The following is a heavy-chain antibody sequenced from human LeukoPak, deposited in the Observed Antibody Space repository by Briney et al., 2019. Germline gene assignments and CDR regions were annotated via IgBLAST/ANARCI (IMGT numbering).Heavy chain of an antibody. CDR2: MDPKKGNT. J-gene: IGHJ5*02. CDR1: GYTFTNYD. V-gene: IGHV1-8*01. Sequence: VSVKVSCKASGYTFTNYDINWVRQAPGQGLEWMGWMDPKKGNTGYAQKFRGRVTLTRNSSINTAYMELSSLTSEDTAVYYCARGGSLTGYHAWFDPWGQGTLVAVSS. D-gene: IGHD3-9*01. CDR3: ARGGSLTGYHAWFDP.